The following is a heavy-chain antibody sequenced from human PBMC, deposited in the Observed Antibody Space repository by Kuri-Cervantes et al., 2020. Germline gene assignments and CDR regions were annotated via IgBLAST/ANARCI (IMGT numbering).Heavy chain of an antibody. CDR3: TTDYSDTSGYWGWYFDL. J-gene: IGHJ2*01. V-gene: IGHV3-15*01. CDR2: IKSKTDGGTT. CDR1: AFSFSNAW. D-gene: IGHD3-22*01. Sequence: GGSLRLSCAASAFSFSNAWMNWVRQGPGKGLEWVGRIKSKTDGGTTDYAAPVKGRFTISRDDSKTTLYLQMNSLKTEDTAVYYCTTDYSDTSGYWGWYFDLWGRGTLVTVSS.